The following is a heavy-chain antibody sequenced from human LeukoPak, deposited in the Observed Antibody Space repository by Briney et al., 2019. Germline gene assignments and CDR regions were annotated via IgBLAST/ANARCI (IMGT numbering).Heavy chain of an antibody. Sequence: PSETLSLTCTVSGGSISSYYWSWIRQPPGKGREWIGYIYYSGSTNYNPSLKSRVTISVDTSKNQFSLKLSSVTAADTAVYYCAREGDSAFDIWGQGTVVTVSS. J-gene: IGHJ3*02. CDR1: GGSISSYY. CDR3: AREGDSAFDI. V-gene: IGHV4-59*01. CDR2: IYYSGST. D-gene: IGHD3-16*01.